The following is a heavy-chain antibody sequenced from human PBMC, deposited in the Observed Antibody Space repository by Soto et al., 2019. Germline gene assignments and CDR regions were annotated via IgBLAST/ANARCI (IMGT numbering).Heavy chain of an antibody. V-gene: IGHV4-39*01. CDR3: SRRAPEGFDP. CDR1: GFTFSSYE. J-gene: IGHJ5*02. CDR2: INYSGST. Sequence: LRLSCAASGFTFSSYEMNWVRQAPGKGLEWIGSINYSGSTYYNPSLKSRVTISVDTSRNQFSLKLSSVTAADTALYYCSRRAPEGFDPWGQGTLVTVSS.